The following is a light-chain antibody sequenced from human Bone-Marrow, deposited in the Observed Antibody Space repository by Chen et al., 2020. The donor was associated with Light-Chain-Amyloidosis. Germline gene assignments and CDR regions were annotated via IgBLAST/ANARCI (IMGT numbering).Light chain of an antibody. V-gene: IGLV3-21*02. J-gene: IGLJ3*02. CDR3: QVWDRSSDRPV. CDR2: DDS. Sequence: SYVLTQPSSVSVAPGQTATIACGGHNIGSTSVHWYQQTPVQAPLLVVYDDSDRPSGIPERLSGANAGKTATLTISRVEAGDEADYYWQVWDRSSDRPVFGGGTKLTVL. CDR1: NIGSTS.